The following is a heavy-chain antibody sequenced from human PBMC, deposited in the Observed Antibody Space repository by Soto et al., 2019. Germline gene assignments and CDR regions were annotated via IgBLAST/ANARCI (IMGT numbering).Heavy chain of an antibody. CDR2: IYRSGGT. J-gene: IGHJ6*02. CDR3: ARDLHYYDTSGHYYSFYGLDV. Sequence: SETLSLTCAVSGDSISRGDYSRSWILQPPGKGLEWIGYIYRSGGTYYNPSLRSRVTISVDRSKNQFSLKLNSVTAADTAVYYCARDLHYYDTSGHYYSFYGLDVWGQGTTVTVSS. V-gene: IGHV4-30-2*01. D-gene: IGHD3-22*01. CDR1: GDSISRGDYS.